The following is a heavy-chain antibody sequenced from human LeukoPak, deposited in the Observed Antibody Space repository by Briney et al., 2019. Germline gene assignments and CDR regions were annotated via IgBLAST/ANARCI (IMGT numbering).Heavy chain of an antibody. J-gene: IGHJ4*02. D-gene: IGHD6-19*01. CDR2: INPSGGST. CDR3: ARVLEWLVRKSDDY. Sequence: ASVKVSCKASGYTFTSYYMHWVRQAPGQGLEWMGIINPSGGSTSYAQKFQGRVTMTRDTSISTAYMELSRLRSDDTAVYYCARVLEWLVRKSDDYWGQGTLVTVSS. V-gene: IGHV1-46*01. CDR1: GYTFTSYY.